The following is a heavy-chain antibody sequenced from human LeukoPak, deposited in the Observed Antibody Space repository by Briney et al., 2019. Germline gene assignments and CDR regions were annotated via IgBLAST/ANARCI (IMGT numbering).Heavy chain of an antibody. V-gene: IGHV4-30-2*01. J-gene: IGHJ4*02. D-gene: IGHD6-13*01. CDR1: GGSISSGGYS. CDR3: ARVSLGIAAAAFFDY. CDR2: IYHSGRT. Sequence: PSQTLSLTCAVSGGSISSGGYSWSCIRQPPGKGLEWIGYIYHSGRTYSNPSLKSRVTISVDRSKNQFSLKLSSVTAADTAVYYCARVSLGIAAAAFFDYWGQGTLVTVSS.